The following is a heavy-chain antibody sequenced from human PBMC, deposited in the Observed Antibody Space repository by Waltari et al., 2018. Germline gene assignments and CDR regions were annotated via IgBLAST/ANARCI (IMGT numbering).Heavy chain of an antibody. V-gene: IGHV1-8*01. J-gene: IGHJ4*02. Sequence: QVQLVQSGAEVKKPGASVKVSCKASGYTFTSYDINWVRQATGQGLEWMGWMNPNSVNTGYAQTFQGRVTMTRNTSISTAYMELSSLRSEDTAVYYCARAQKGIAAKLRRGYYFDYWGQGTLVTVSS. CDR2: MNPNSVNT. CDR3: ARAQKGIAAKLRRGYYFDY. CDR1: GYTFTSYD. D-gene: IGHD6-13*01.